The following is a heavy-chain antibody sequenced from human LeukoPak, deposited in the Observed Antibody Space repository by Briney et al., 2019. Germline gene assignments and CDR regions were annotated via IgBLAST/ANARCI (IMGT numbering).Heavy chain of an antibody. CDR2: IYHSGST. CDR1: GYSISSGYY. J-gene: IGHJ2*01. Sequence: PSETLSLTCAVSGYSISSGYYWGWIRQPPGKGLEWIGSIYHSGSTYYNPSLKSRVTISVDTSKNQFSLKLSSVTAADTAVYYCARPMERYSSGCCWYFDLWGRGTLVTVSS. V-gene: IGHV4-38-2*01. D-gene: IGHD6-19*01. CDR3: ARPMERYSSGCCWYFDL.